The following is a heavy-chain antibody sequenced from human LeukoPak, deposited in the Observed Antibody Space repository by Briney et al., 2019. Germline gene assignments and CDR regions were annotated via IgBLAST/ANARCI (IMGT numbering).Heavy chain of an antibody. J-gene: IGHJ5*02. CDR3: ARDYYDSSGYYDWFDP. CDR2: INPNSGGT. V-gene: IGHV1-2*02. Sequence: ASVKVSCKASGYTFTGYYMHWVRQASGQGLEWRGWINPNSGGTNYAQKFQGRVTMTRDTSISTACMELSRLRSDDTAVYYCARDYYDSSGYYDWFDPWGQGTLVTVSS. CDR1: GYTFTGYY. D-gene: IGHD3-22*01.